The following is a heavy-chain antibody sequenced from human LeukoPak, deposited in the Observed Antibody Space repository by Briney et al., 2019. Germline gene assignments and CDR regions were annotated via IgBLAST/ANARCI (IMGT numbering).Heavy chain of an antibody. CDR2: INPSGGST. Sequence: ASVKVSCKASGGTFSSYAISWVRQAPGQGLEWMGIINPSGGSTSYAQKFQGRVTMTRDTSTSTVHMELSSLRSEDTAVYYCARDTWSSTFDYWGQGTLVTVSS. D-gene: IGHD1-26*01. V-gene: IGHV1-46*01. CDR1: GGTFSSYA. CDR3: ARDTWSSTFDY. J-gene: IGHJ4*02.